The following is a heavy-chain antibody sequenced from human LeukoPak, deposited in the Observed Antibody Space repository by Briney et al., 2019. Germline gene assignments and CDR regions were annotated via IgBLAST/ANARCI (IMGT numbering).Heavy chain of an antibody. Sequence: SETLSLTCTVSGGSISSYYWSWIRQPPGKSLEYIGCSYHSGTTNYNPSLKSRVTISMDTSKNQLSLRLSSVTAADTAVYYCAGSSQWLSFDYWGQGSLVTVSS. V-gene: IGHV4-59*08. CDR1: GGSISSYY. CDR3: AGSSQWLSFDY. D-gene: IGHD6-19*01. CDR2: SYHSGTT. J-gene: IGHJ4*02.